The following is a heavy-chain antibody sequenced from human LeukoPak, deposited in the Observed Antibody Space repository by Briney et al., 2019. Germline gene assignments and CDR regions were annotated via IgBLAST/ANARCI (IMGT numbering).Heavy chain of an antibody. CDR1: GFTFSSYA. D-gene: IGHD7-27*01. V-gene: IGHV3-30*04. Sequence: GRSLRLSCAASGFTFSSYAMHWVRQAPGKGLEWVAVISYDGSNKYYADSVKGRFTISRDNSKNTLYLQMNSLRAEDTAVYYCARDLSSASTGDLDYWGQGTLVTVSS. CDR3: ARDLSSASTGDLDY. J-gene: IGHJ4*02. CDR2: ISYDGSNK.